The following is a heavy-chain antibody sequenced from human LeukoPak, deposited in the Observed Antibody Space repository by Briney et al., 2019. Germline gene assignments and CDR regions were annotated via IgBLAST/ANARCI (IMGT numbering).Heavy chain of an antibody. Sequence: ASLKVSCKASGYTFTSYGISWVRQTPGQRLEWIGWISAYNGNTNYAQKLQGRVTMTTDTSTSTAYMELRRLRSDDTAVYYGARVSRVIVVVPAATRGWFDPWGQGTLVTVSS. CDR3: ARVSRVIVVVPAATRGWFDP. D-gene: IGHD2-2*01. J-gene: IGHJ5*02. CDR2: ISAYNGNT. V-gene: IGHV1-18*01. CDR1: GYTFTSYG.